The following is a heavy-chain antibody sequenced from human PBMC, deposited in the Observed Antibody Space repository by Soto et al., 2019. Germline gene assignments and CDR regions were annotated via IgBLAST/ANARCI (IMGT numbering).Heavy chain of an antibody. CDR3: AKNTPLELGYYYYYMDV. V-gene: IGHV3-30*18. D-gene: IGHD1-7*01. J-gene: IGHJ6*03. CDR2: ISYDGSNK. Sequence: GGSLRLSCAASGFTFSSYGMHWVRQAPGKGLEWVAVISYDGSNKYYADSVKGRFTISRDNSKNTLYLQMNSLRAEDTAVYYCAKNTPLELGYYYYYMDVWGKGTTVTVSS. CDR1: GFTFSSYG.